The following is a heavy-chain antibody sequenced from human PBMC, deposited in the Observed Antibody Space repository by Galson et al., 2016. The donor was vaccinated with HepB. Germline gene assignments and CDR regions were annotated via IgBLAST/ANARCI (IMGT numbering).Heavy chain of an antibody. CDR1: GGTFSSYA. CDR3: ASHIGYSYGWMSGMAV. J-gene: IGHJ6*02. CDR2: IIPIFGTA. Sequence: SCKASGGTFSSYAISWVRQAPGQGLEWMGGIIPIFGTANYAQKFQGRVTNTADESTSTAYMELSSLRSEDTAVYYFASHIGYSYGWMSGMAVWGQGTTVTGSS. D-gene: IGHD5-18*01. V-gene: IGHV1-69*01.